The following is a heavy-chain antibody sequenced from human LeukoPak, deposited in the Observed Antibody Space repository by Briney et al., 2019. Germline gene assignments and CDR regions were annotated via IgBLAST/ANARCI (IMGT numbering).Heavy chain of an antibody. CDR3: ARGRRTVGALPFLDY. D-gene: IGHD1-26*01. CDR2: INHSGST. J-gene: IGHJ4*02. V-gene: IGHV4-34*01. CDR1: GGSFSGYY. Sequence: SETLSLTCAVYGGSFSGYYWSWIRQPAGKGLEWIGEINHSGSTNYNPSLKSRVTISVDTSKNQFSLKLSSVTAADTAVYYCARGRRTVGALPFLDYWGQGTLVTVSS.